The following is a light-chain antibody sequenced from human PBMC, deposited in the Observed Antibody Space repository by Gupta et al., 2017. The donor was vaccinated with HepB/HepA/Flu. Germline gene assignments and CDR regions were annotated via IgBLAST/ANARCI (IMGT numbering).Light chain of an antibody. V-gene: IGKV1-39*01. CDR1: QNINNC. Sequence: DIQMTQSPSSLSASVGDRVTITCRASQNINNCLNWYQQKPGKAPKAPIIAASSLQNGVPSRFTGSGSGTDFTLTINNWQHEDFASYYCQQSYSFPPSTFGGGTKVEIK. CDR2: AAS. CDR3: QQSYSFPPST. J-gene: IGKJ4*01.